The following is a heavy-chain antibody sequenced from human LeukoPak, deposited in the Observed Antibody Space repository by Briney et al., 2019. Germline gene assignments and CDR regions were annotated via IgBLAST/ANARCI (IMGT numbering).Heavy chain of an antibody. CDR1: GFTVSSNY. J-gene: IGHJ6*03. Sequence: GSLRLSCAASGFTVSSNYMGWVRQAPGKGLEWVSVIYSGGSTYYADSVKGRFTISRDNSKNTLYLQMNSLRAEDTAVYYCAISPSNWGPYYYYYYYMDVWGKGTTVTVSS. CDR3: AISPSNWGPYYYYYYYMDV. CDR2: IYSGGST. V-gene: IGHV3-53*01. D-gene: IGHD7-27*01.